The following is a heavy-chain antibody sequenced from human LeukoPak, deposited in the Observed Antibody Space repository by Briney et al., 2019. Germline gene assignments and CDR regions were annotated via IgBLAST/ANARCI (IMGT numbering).Heavy chain of an antibody. Sequence: SETLSLTCAVYGGSFSGYYWSWVRQPPGKGLKWIGEINHIGSTNDNPSLKRRLTMSVDTYKKHFSSKLISVTAADTAVYYCASFTYGFDYWGQGTLVTVSS. D-gene: IGHD3-16*01. CDR1: GGSFSGYY. V-gene: IGHV4-34*01. CDR3: ASFTYGFDY. CDR2: INHIGST. J-gene: IGHJ4*02.